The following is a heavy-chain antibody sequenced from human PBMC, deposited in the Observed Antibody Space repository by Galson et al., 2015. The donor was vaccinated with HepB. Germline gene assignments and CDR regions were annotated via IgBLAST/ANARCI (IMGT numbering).Heavy chain of an antibody. CDR2: ISPFSATT. Sequence: SVKVSCKASGGTFSRYAISWVRQAPGQGLEWMGGISPFSATTHYAQKFQGRVTITADGPTNTAYMKLSSLRSEDTAVYYCANSPSFDTTTWYFFDYWGQGTLVTVSS. CDR3: ANSPSFDTTTWYFFDY. CDR1: GGTFSRYA. J-gene: IGHJ4*02. V-gene: IGHV1-69*13. D-gene: IGHD4-23*01.